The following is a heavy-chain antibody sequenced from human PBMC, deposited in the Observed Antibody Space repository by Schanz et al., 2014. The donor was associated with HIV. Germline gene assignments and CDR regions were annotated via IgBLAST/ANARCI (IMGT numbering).Heavy chain of an antibody. Sequence: QVQLQESGPRLVKPSETLSLTCTVSGGSIRNSFWSWLRQPPGKGLQWIGYIYYRGDTSYNPSLKSRVTMIVETSPNKFSLRLTSVPAADKAIYYCATTSSSQYYYSMDVWGQGTPVTVSS. CDR1: GGSIRNSF. D-gene: IGHD6-6*01. CDR2: IYYRGDT. V-gene: IGHV4-59*01. CDR3: ATTSSSQYYYSMDV. J-gene: IGHJ6*02.